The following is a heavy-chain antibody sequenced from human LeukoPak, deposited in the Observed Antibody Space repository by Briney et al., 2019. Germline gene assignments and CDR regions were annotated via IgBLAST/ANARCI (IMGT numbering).Heavy chain of an antibody. CDR3: ARDGASNSYFDY. Sequence: PKGSLKVSCAASGFTFSGYGMHWVRQAPGKGLEWVSVIWSDGSNQYYADSVKGRFTISRDNSKNTLFLQMNSLTADDTAVYFCARDGASNSYFDYWGQGTLDPVSS. CDR2: IWSDGSNQ. J-gene: IGHJ4*02. V-gene: IGHV3-33*01. D-gene: IGHD2/OR15-2a*01. CDR1: GFTFSGYG.